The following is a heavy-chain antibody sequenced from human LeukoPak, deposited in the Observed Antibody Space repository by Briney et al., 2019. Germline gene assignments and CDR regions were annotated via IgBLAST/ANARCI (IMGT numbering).Heavy chain of an antibody. D-gene: IGHD3-10*01. CDR3: ARLPHDGSGSYPDY. Sequence: SETLSLTCTVSGGSMSGARYYWGWGRQPPGKGLEWLGSVYYNGNTYYNPSLMNPVTVSINTAKNQFSLNLRSVTAADTAIYFCARLPHDGSGSYPDYWGQGTLVTVSS. CDR1: GGSMSGARYY. J-gene: IGHJ4*02. CDR2: VYYNGNT. V-gene: IGHV4-39*01.